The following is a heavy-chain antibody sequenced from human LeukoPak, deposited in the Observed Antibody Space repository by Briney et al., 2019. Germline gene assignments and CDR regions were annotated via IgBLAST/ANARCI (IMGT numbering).Heavy chain of an antibody. V-gene: IGHV3-9*01. J-gene: IGHJ3*02. CDR1: GFTFDDYA. CDR3: AKDIKDGDGYGFDAFDI. D-gene: IGHD5-24*01. Sequence: GGSLRLSCAASGFTFDDYAMHWVRQAPGKGLEWVSGISWNSGSIGYADSVKGRFTISRDNAKNSLYLQMNSPRAEDTALYYCAKDIKDGDGYGFDAFDIWGQGTMVTVSS. CDR2: ISWNSGSI.